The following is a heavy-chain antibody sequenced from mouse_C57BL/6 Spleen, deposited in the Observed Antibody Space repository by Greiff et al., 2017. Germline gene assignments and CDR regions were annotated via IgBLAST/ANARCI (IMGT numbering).Heavy chain of an antibody. CDR2: IYPGSGST. CDR3: ARKDYGGRWGAMDY. V-gene: IGHV1-55*01. Sequence: QVQLQQPGAELVKPGASVKLSCKASGYTFTSYWITWVKQRPGQGLEWIGDIYPGSGSTNYNEKFKSKATLTVDTSSSTAYMQLSSLTSEDSAVYYCARKDYGGRWGAMDYWGQGTSVTVSS. J-gene: IGHJ4*01. CDR1: GYTFTSYW. D-gene: IGHD1-1*01.